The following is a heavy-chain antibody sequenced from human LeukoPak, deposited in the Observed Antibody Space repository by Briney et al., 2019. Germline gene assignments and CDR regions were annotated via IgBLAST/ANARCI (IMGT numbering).Heavy chain of an antibody. V-gene: IGHV4-61*02. CDR2: IYTSGST. CDR1: GGSISSGSYY. D-gene: IGHD3-22*01. Sequence: SQTLSLTCTVSGGSISSGSYYWSWIRQPAGKGLEWIGRIYTSGSTNYNPSLKSRVTIYVDTSKNQFSLKLSSVTAADTAVYYCAGSDSSGYYPDYWGQGTLVTVSS. CDR3: AGSDSSGYYPDY. J-gene: IGHJ4*02.